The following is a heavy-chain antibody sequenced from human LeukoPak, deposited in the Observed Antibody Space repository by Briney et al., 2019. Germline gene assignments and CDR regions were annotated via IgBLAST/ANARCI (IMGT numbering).Heavy chain of an antibody. CDR2: TYYRSKWYN. CDR1: GDSVSCKNGA. D-gene: IGHD1-14*01. V-gene: IGHV6-1*01. Sequence: SQTLSLTCVVSGDSVSCKNGAWNWIRQSPSRGLEWLGRTYYRSKWYNDYAESMEGRMTISHDTSKNQYSLHLNSVTADDTAVYYCARDSGTTGWHTFDYWGQGTLVTVSS. CDR3: ARDSGTTGWHTFDY. J-gene: IGHJ4*02.